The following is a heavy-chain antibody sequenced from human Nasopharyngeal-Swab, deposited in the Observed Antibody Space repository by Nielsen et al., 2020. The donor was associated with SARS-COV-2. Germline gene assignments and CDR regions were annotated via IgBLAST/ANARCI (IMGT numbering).Heavy chain of an antibody. Sequence: GGSLRLSCAASGFTFSSYGVHWVRQAPGKGLEWVALISYDGSNKHHADSVKGRFTISRDNSKNTLYLQMNSLRAEDTAVYYCAKVYGGSEFDPWGQGTLVTVSS. D-gene: IGHD4-23*01. CDR3: AKVYGGSEFDP. CDR2: ISYDGSNK. CDR1: GFTFSSYG. J-gene: IGHJ5*02. V-gene: IGHV3-30*18.